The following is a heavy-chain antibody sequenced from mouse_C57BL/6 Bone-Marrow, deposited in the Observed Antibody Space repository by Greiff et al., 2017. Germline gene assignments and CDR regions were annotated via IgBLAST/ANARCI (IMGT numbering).Heavy chain of an antibody. Sequence: VQLQQSGAELVRPGTSVKMSCKASGYTFTNYWIGWAKQRPGRGLEWIGRIDPNSGGTKYNEKFKSKATLTVDKPSSTAYMQLSSLTSEDSAVYYCARSGLITTVVARNWYFDVWGTGTTVTVSS. D-gene: IGHD1-1*01. CDR2: IDPNSGGT. CDR3: ARSGLITTVVARNWYFDV. CDR1: GYTFTNYW. V-gene: IGHV1-72*01. J-gene: IGHJ1*03.